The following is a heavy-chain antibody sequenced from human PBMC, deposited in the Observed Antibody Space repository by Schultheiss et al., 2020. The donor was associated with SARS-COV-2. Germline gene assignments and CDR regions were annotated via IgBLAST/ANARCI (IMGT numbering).Heavy chain of an antibody. J-gene: IGHJ3*02. D-gene: IGHD6-13*01. CDR2: TRNKANSYTT. CDR3: ARAFLPGIAAAGEAFDI. CDR1: GFTFSDHY. Sequence: GGSLRLSCAASGFTFSDHYMDWVRQAPGKGLEWVGRTRNKANSYTTEYAASVKGRFTISRDDSKNSLYLQMNSLKTEDTAVYYCARAFLPGIAAAGEAFDIWGQGTMVTVSS. V-gene: IGHV3-72*01.